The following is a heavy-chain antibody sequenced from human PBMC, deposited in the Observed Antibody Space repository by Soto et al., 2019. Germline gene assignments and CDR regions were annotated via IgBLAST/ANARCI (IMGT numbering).Heavy chain of an antibody. CDR3: AKDMTRFLAWPHYFRGLDV. D-gene: IGHD3-3*01. V-gene: IGHV3-30*18. CDR2: ISYDGITN. J-gene: IGHJ6*02. Sequence: QAQLVESGGGVVQPGRSLRLSCEASGYSFSNYGMHWVRQAPGKGLEWVAAISYDGITNYYSDSLKGRFTISKDNSKNTLYLEMNSLRPEDTAVYYCAKDMTRFLAWPHYFRGLDVWGQGTTVTVSS. CDR1: GYSFSNYG.